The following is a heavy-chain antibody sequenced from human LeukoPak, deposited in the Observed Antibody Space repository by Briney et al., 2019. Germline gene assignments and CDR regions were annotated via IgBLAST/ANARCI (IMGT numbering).Heavy chain of an antibody. CDR1: GFTFSSYW. Sequence: HSGGSLRLSCAASGFTFSSYWLSWVRQAPGKGLEWVSAISGSGGSTYYADSVKGRFTISRDNSKNTLYLQMNSLRAEDTAVYYCAKSHVQERWGGSYSFFDYWGQGTLVTVSS. D-gene: IGHD1-26*01. CDR2: ISGSGGST. CDR3: AKSHVQERWGGSYSFFDY. V-gene: IGHV3-23*01. J-gene: IGHJ4*02.